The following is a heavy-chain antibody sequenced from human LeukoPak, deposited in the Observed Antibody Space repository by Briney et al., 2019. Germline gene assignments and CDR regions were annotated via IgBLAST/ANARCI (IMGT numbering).Heavy chain of an antibody. J-gene: IGHJ4*02. D-gene: IGHD3-10*01. CDR3: ARTSGSYYIDY. CDR1: GGSVSSGSYY. V-gene: IGHV4-61*01. Sequence: SETLSLTCTVSGGSVSSGSYYWSWIRQPPGKGLEWIGYIYYSGSTNYNPSLKSRVTISVGTSKNQFSLKLSSVTAADTAVYYCARTSGSYYIDYWGQGTLVTVSS. CDR2: IYYSGST.